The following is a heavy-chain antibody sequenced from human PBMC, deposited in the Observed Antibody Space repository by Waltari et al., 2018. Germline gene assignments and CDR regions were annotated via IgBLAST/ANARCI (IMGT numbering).Heavy chain of an antibody. CDR2: ISAYNGYT. D-gene: IGHD3-3*01. CDR1: GYTFTSYG. J-gene: IGHJ4*02. V-gene: IGHV1-18*04. Sequence: QVQLVQSGAEVKKPGASVKVSCKASGYTFTSYGINWVRQAPGQGLEWMGRISAYNGYTNYAQKVQGRVTMTTDTSPSTAYMELRSLRSDDTAVYYCARVGDDFWSGYFDYWGQGTLVTVSS. CDR3: ARVGDDFWSGYFDY.